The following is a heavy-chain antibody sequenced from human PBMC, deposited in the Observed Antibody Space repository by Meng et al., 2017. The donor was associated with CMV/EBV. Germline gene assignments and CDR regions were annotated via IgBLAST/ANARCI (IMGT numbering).Heavy chain of an antibody. CDR1: GGSISSGDYY. CDR3: ARVTSRVAGAFDY. CDR2: IYYSGST. V-gene: IGHV4-30-4*08. D-gene: IGHD1-14*01. Sequence: QVQLQGSAPGRVKPSPTLSLTCTVLGGSISSGDYYWSWIRQPPGKGLEWIGYIYYSGSTYYNPSLKSRVTISVDTSKNQFSLKLSSVTAADTAVYYCARVTSRVAGAFDYWGQGTLVTVSS. J-gene: IGHJ4*02.